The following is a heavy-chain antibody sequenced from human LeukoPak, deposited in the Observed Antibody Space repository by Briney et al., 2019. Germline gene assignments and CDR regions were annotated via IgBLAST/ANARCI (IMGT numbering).Heavy chain of an antibody. V-gene: IGHV4-4*02. D-gene: IGHD3-10*01. CDR3: ARVGYYGSGSNDY. CDR1: GGSISSSNW. J-gene: IGHJ4*02. CDR2: IYHSGST. Sequence: SETLSLTCAVSGGSISSSNWWSWVRQPPGKGLEWVGEIYHSGSTNYNPSLKSRVTISVDKSKNQFSLKLSSVTAADTAVYYCARVGYYGSGSNDYWGQGTLVTVSS.